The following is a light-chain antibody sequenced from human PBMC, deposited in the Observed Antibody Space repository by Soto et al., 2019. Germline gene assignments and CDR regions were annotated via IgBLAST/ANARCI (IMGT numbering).Light chain of an antibody. CDR3: QQYGSSPYP. CDR2: GAS. Sequence: EIVLTQSPGTLSLSPGERATLSCRASQSVSSSYLAWYQQKPGQAPRLPIYGASSRATGIPDRVSGRGSGAGLRLTISRLEPEEFAVYYVQQYGSSPYPLGQGTRLEIK. CDR1: QSVSSSY. V-gene: IGKV3-20*01. J-gene: IGKJ5*01.